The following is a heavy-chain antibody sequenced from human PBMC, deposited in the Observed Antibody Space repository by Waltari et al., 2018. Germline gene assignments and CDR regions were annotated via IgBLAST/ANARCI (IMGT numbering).Heavy chain of an antibody. CDR1: GGSISSSSYY. CDR3: ATLRAAPTDRAFDI. J-gene: IGHJ3*02. CDR2: IYYSGST. D-gene: IGHD2-15*01. V-gene: IGHV4-39*01. Sequence: QLQLQESGPGLVKPSETLSLTCTVSGGSISSSSYYWGWIRQPPGKGREWIGGIYYSGSTYSNPSLKSRVTISVDTSKNQFSLKLSSVTAADTAVYYCATLRAAPTDRAFDIWGQGTMVTVSS.